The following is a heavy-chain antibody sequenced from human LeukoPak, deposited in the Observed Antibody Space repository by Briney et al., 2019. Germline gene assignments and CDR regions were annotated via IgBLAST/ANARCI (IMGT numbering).Heavy chain of an antibody. CDR1: GFTFSRYA. CDR3: ASSPPTGITVSYFDY. CDR2: LSDSGASK. Sequence: PGGSLGLSCAASGFTFSRYAMTWVRQAPGKGLEWVSALSDSGASKYYADSVKGRFTISRDNSKNTLYLQMNSLRADDTAVYYCASSPPTGITVSYFDYWGQGTLVTVSS. J-gene: IGHJ4*02. V-gene: IGHV3-23*01. D-gene: IGHD4-17*01.